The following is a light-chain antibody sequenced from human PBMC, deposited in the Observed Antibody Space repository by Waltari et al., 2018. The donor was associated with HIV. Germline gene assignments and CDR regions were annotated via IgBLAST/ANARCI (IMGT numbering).Light chain of an antibody. V-gene: IGKV1-12*01. CDR3: QQAHSRPWT. CDR1: QSISTW. J-gene: IGKJ1*01. CDR2: ASS. Sequence: DIQMTQSPSLVSASVGDRVTITCRTSQSISTWLSWYQQKPGTAPTLLIFASSTLHSGIPGRCSGSGSGTNFTLSISNIQPDDFAIYHCQQAHSRPWTFGQGTKVE.